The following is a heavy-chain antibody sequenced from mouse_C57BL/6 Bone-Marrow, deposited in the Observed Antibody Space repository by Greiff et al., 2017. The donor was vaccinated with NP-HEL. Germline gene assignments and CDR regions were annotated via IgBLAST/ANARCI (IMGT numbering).Heavy chain of an antibody. J-gene: IGHJ4*01. CDR2: INSDGGST. Sequence: EVHRVEPPGGLVQPGESLKLSCESNEYEFPSHDMSWVRKTPEKRLELVAAINSDGGSTYYPDTMERRFIIARDNTKKTLYLQMSSLRSEDTALYYCARHDYVSYAMDYWGQGTSVTVSS. D-gene: IGHD2-4*01. CDR1: EYEFPSHD. V-gene: IGHV5-2*01. CDR3: ARHDYVSYAMDY.